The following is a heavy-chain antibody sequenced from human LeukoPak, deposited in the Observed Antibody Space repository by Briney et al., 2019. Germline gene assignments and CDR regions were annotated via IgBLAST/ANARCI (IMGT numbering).Heavy chain of an antibody. Sequence: PSETLSLTCTVSGGSISSGGYYWSWIRQHPGKGLEWIGYIYYSGSTYYNPSLKSRVTISVDTSKNQFSLKLSSVTAADTAVYYCARHIGSGYSYGFFFMSNYFDYWGQGTLVTVSS. CDR1: GGSISSGGYY. J-gene: IGHJ4*02. CDR2: IYYSGST. V-gene: IGHV4-31*03. CDR3: ARHIGSGYSYGFFFMSNYFDY. D-gene: IGHD5-18*01.